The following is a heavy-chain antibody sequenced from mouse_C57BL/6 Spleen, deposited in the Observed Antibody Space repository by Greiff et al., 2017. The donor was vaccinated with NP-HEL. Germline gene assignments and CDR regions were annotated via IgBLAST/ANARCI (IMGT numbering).Heavy chain of an antibody. Sequence: EVQRVESGGDLVKPGGSLKLSCAASGFTSSSYGMSWVRQTPDKRLEWVATISSGGSYTYYPDSVKGRFTISRDNAKNTLYLQMSSLKSEDTAMYYCARPFYDGYLDYWGQGTTLTVSS. V-gene: IGHV5-6*01. D-gene: IGHD2-3*01. CDR3: ARPFYDGYLDY. CDR1: GFTSSSYG. CDR2: ISSGGSYT. J-gene: IGHJ2*01.